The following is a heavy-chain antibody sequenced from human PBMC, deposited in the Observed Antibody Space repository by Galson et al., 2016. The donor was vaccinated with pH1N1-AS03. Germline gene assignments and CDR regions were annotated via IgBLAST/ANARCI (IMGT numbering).Heavy chain of an antibody. CDR1: GFTFRTYG. Sequence: SLRLSCAASGFTFRTYGMNWVRQAPGKGLEWVSSISSSSSSIYYADSVKGRFTISRDNARNSLYLQMNSLRAEDTAVYYCARRSAAVSGTGCVDVWGQGTTVTVSS. V-gene: IGHV3-21*01. CDR2: ISSSSSSI. J-gene: IGHJ6*02. CDR3: ARRSAAVSGTGCVDV. D-gene: IGHD6-19*01.